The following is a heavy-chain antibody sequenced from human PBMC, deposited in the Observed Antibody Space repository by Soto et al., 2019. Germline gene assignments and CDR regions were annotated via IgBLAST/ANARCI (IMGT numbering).Heavy chain of an antibody. V-gene: IGHV3-48*02. D-gene: IGHD3-3*01. CDR1: GFTFSSYS. CDR3: ARENDDFWSGYYKGEIDY. Sequence: GVLRLSCAASGFTFSSYSMNWVRQAPGKGLEWVSYISSSSSTIYYADSVKGRFTISRDNAKNSLYLQMNSLRDEDTAVYYCARENDDFWSGYYKGEIDYWGQGTLVIVSS. J-gene: IGHJ4*02. CDR2: ISSSSSTI.